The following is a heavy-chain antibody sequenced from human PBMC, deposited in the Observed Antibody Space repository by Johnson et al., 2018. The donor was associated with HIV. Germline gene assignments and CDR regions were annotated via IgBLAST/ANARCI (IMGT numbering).Heavy chain of an antibody. CDR3: ARAHVSSSSSIDAFDI. D-gene: IGHD6-6*01. CDR2: IGTAGDT. CDR1: GFTFSSYD. V-gene: IGHV3-13*01. Sequence: DVQVVESGGGLIQPGGSLRLSCAASGFTFSSYDMHWVRQATGKGLEWVSAIGTAGDTYYPGSVKGRFTISRENAKNSLYLQMNSLRAGDTAVYYCARAHVSSSSSIDAFDIWGQGTMVTVSS. J-gene: IGHJ3*02.